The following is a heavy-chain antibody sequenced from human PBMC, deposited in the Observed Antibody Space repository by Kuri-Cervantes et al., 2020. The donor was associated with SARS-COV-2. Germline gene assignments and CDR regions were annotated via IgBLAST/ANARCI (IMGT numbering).Heavy chain of an antibody. CDR1: GGSISSYY. CDR3: ARLSYYYDSSGYYGGNWFDP. J-gene: IGHJ5*02. V-gene: IGHV4-59*08. CDR2: IYHSGST. Sequence: GSLRLSCTVSGGSISSYYWSWIRQPPGKGLEWIGSIYHSGSTYYNPSLKSRVTISVDTSKNQFSLKLSSVTAADTAVYYCARLSYYYDSSGYYGGNWFDPWGQGTLVTVSS. D-gene: IGHD3-22*01.